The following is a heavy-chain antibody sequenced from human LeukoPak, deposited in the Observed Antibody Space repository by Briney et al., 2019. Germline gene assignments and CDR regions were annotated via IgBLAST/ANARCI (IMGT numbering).Heavy chain of an antibody. CDR2: IYHSGTT. Sequence: SETLSLTCTVSGYSISSGYYWGWIRQPPGKGLEWIGTIYHSGTTYYNPSLKSRVTISVDTSKNQFSLKLSSVTAADTAVYYCVRDGYYYDSSGYNWGQGTLVTVSS. V-gene: IGHV4-38-2*02. CDR1: GYSISSGYY. CDR3: VRDGYYYDSSGYN. J-gene: IGHJ4*02. D-gene: IGHD3-22*01.